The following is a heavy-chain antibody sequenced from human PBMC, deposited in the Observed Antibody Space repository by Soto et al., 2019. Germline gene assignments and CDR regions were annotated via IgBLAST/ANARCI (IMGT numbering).Heavy chain of an antibody. Sequence: QLQLQESGPGLVKPSGTLSLTCTVSNGSMTSSLWWSWVRQSPGKGLEWIGAVAQSGYTSYNPSLKSRLTISQDRSRNQFSLRLTSVTAADTAVYYCARNRYGGYDFDSWGQGTLVTVSS. CDR2: VAQSGYT. J-gene: IGHJ4*02. V-gene: IGHV4-4*02. CDR3: ARNRYGGYDFDS. D-gene: IGHD5-12*01. CDR1: NGSMTSSLW.